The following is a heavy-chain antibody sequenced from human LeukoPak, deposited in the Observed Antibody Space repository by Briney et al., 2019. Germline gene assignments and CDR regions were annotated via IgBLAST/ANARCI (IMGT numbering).Heavy chain of an antibody. CDR1: GFTFSSYA. D-gene: IGHD1-26*01. Sequence: GGSLRLSCAASGFTFSSYAMSWVRQAPGKGLEWVSAITGSGDDAYYADSVHGRLTMSRDNSKSTLYLQMNSLRVEDTALYYCAKESTGSSPDYWGQGTLVTVSS. J-gene: IGHJ4*02. CDR3: AKESTGSSPDY. CDR2: ITGSGDDA. V-gene: IGHV3-23*01.